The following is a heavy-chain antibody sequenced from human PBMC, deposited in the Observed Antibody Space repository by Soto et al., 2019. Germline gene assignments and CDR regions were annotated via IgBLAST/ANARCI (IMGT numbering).Heavy chain of an antibody. CDR3: ARARPIVVVPAAYFDY. J-gene: IGHJ4*02. D-gene: IGHD2-2*01. CDR2: IYYSGRT. V-gene: IGHV4-31*03. Sequence: QVQLQESGPGLVKPSQTLSLTCTVSGGSISSGGYYWSWIRQHPGTGLEWIGYIYYSGRTYYNPSLKSRVTISVDTSKNQFSLKLSSVTAADTAVYYCARARPIVVVPAAYFDYWGQGTLVTVSS. CDR1: GGSISSGGYY.